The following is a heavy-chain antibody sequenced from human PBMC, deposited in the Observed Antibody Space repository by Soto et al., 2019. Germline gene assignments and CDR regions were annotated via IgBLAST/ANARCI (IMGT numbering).Heavy chain of an antibody. J-gene: IGHJ6*03. V-gene: IGHV1-2*04. CDR2: INPNSGGT. D-gene: IGHD4-4*01. CDR1: GYTFTGYY. CDR3: ARSTTVTPGAYYYYMDV. Sequence: QVQLVQSGAEVKKPGASVKVSCKASGYTFTGYYMHWVRQAPGQGLEWMGWINPNSGGTNYAQKFQVWVTMTRDTSISTAYMELSRLRSDDTAVYYCARSTTVTPGAYYYYMDVWGKGTTVTVSS.